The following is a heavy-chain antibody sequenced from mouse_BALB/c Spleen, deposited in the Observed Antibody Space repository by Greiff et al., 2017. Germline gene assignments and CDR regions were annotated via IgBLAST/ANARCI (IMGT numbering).Heavy chain of an antibody. CDR1: GYTFSSYW. J-gene: IGHJ3*01. Sequence: QVQLQQSGAELMKPGASVKISCKATGYTFSSYWIEWVKQRPGHGLEWIGEILPGSGSTNYNEKFKGKATFTADTSSNTAYMQLSSLTSEDSAVYYCARSGTMSRGFAYWGQGTLVTVSA. V-gene: IGHV1-9*01. CDR2: ILPGSGST. CDR3: ARSGTMSRGFAY. D-gene: IGHD2-4*01.